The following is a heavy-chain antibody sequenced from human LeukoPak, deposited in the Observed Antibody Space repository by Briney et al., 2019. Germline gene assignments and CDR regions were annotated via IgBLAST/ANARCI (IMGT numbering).Heavy chain of an antibody. CDR3: ARDLFSGSYSFGY. J-gene: IGHJ4*02. Sequence: GGSLRLSCAASGFTFSSYAMHWVRQAPGKGLEWVAVISYDGSNKYYADSVKGRFTISRDNSKNTLYLQMNSLRAEDTAVYYCARDLFSGSYSFGYWGQGTLVTVSS. D-gene: IGHD1-26*01. CDR2: ISYDGSNK. CDR1: GFTFSSYA. V-gene: IGHV3-30*01.